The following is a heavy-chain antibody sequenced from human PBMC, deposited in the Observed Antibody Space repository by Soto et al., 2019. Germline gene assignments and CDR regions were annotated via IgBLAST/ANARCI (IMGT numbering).Heavy chain of an antibody. V-gene: IGHV1-18*04. CDR3: ATSYDSGFDP. CDR1: GYPFSKYG. Sequence: QLQLVQSGAEVERPGASVRVSCKAYGYPFSKYGISWIRQAPGQGLEWMGWIKPDNGDTNYAQKFQGRVTMTTDTSSNTAYMELRSLRSDDTAVYYCATSYDSGFDPWGQGILVSVSS. D-gene: IGHD5-12*01. J-gene: IGHJ5*02. CDR2: IKPDNGDT.